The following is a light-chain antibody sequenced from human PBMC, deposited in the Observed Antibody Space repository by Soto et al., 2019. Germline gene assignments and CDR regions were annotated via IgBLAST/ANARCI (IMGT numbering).Light chain of an antibody. CDR3: QQCKDWPLT. V-gene: IGKV3-15*01. J-gene: IGKJ4*01. CDR1: QSVSSN. CDR2: GAS. Sequence: EIVLTQSPAALSGSPGERATLSCRASQSVSSNLAWYQQKPGQAPRLLIYGASTRATGIPARSSGSGSGTEFTLTISSLQSEDFAVYYCQQCKDWPLTFGGGTKVDIK.